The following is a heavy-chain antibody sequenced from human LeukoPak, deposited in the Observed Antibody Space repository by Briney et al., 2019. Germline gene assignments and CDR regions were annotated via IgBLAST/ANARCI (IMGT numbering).Heavy chain of an antibody. CDR2: IYHSGST. V-gene: IGHV4-38-2*01. J-gene: IGHJ6*03. CDR1: GYSISSGYY. CDR3: ARTGFTIFGVVIRRCYYYYMDV. Sequence: SETLSLTCAVSGYSISSGYYWGWIRQPPGKGLEWIGSIYHSGSTYYNPSLKSRVTISVDTSKNQFSLKLSSVTAADTAVYYCARTGFTIFGVVIRRCYYYYMDVWGKGTTVTVSS. D-gene: IGHD3-3*01.